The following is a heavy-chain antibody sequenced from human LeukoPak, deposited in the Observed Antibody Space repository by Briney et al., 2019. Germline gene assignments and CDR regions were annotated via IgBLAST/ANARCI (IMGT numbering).Heavy chain of an antibody. CDR3: ARVGIAAAGFDY. CDR2: ISSSSSYI. Sequence: GGSLRLSCAASGFAFSSYSMNWVRQAPGKGLEWVSSISSSSSYIYYADSVKGRFTISRDNAKNSLYLQMNSLRAEDTAVYYCARVGIAAAGFDYWGQGTLVTVSS. J-gene: IGHJ4*02. V-gene: IGHV3-21*01. CDR1: GFAFSSYS. D-gene: IGHD6-13*01.